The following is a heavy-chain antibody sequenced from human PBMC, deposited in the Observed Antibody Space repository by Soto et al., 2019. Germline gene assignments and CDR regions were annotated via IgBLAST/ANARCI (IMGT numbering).Heavy chain of an antibody. CDR1: GGSFSGYY. CDR3: ARVIDDYIWGSPEYMDV. Sequence: PSETLSLTCAVYGGSFSGYYWSWIRQPPGKGLEWIGEINHSGSTNYNPSLKSRVTISVDTSKNQFSLKLSSVTAADTAVYYCARVIDDYIWGSPEYMDVWGKGTTVTVSS. V-gene: IGHV4-34*01. J-gene: IGHJ6*03. CDR2: INHSGST. D-gene: IGHD3-16*01.